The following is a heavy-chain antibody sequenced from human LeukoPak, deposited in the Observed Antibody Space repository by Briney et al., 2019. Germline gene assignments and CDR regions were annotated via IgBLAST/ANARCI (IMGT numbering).Heavy chain of an antibody. D-gene: IGHD6-13*01. V-gene: IGHV4-34*01. J-gene: IGHJ5*02. Sequence: PSETLSLTCAVYGGSFSGYYWSWIRQPPGKGLEWIGEINHSGSTNYNPSLKGRVTISVDTSKNQFSLKLSSVTAADTAVYYCARGYGSSWSYNWFDPWGQGTLVTVSS. CDR1: GGSFSGYY. CDR3: ARGYGSSWSYNWFDP. CDR2: INHSGST.